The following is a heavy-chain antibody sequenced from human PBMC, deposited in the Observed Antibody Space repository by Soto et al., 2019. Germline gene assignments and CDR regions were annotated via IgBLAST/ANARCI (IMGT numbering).Heavy chain of an antibody. CDR1: GFTFRGYY. D-gene: IGHD2-8*01. Sequence: PGGSLRLSCAASGFTFRGYYMSWVRQAPGKGLEWVSYISSRSSTIFYADSVKGRFTISRDNVKNSLYLQMNSLRAEDTAVYYCASGTNGAFFVYWGQGILVTVS. V-gene: IGHV3-11*01. CDR2: ISSRSSTI. J-gene: IGHJ4*02. CDR3: ASGTNGAFFVY.